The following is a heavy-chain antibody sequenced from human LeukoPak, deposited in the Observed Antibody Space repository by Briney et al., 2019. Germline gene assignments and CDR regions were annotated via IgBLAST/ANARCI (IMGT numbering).Heavy chain of an antibody. CDR1: GGSFSGYY. V-gene: IGHV4-34*01. CDR2: INHSGST. Sequence: SETLSLTCAVYGGSFSGYYWSWIRQPPGKGLEWIGEINHSGSTNYNPSLKSRVTISVDTSKNQFSLKLSSVTAADTAVYYCARFPTNNAFDIWGQGTMVTVSS. CDR3: ARFPTNNAFDI. J-gene: IGHJ3*02.